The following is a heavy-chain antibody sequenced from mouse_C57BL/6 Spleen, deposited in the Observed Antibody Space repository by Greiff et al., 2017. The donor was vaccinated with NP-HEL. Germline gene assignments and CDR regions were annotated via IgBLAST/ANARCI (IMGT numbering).Heavy chain of an antibody. V-gene: IGHV1-55*01. CDR3: ARGRDGYDAVWFAY. J-gene: IGHJ3*01. D-gene: IGHD2-2*01. CDR1: GYTFTSYW. CDR2: IYPGSGST. Sequence: QVQLQQPGAELVKPGASVKMSCKASGYTFTSYWITWVKQRPGQGLEWIGDIYPGSGSTNYNEKFKSKATLTVDTSSSTAYMQLSSLTSEDSAVYYCARGRDGYDAVWFAYWGQGTLVTVSA.